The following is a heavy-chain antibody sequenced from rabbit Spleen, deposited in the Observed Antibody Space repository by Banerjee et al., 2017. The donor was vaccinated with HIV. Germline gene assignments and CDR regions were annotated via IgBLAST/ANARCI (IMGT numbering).Heavy chain of an antibody. CDR1: GFSFSDRDV. V-gene: IGHV1S45*01. CDR3: ARDLTSIIGWNFNL. D-gene: IGHD1-1*01. CDR2: INTATGKP. J-gene: IGHJ4*01. Sequence: QEQLEESGGGLVKPEGSLTLTCKASGFSFSDRDVMCWVRQAPGNGLQWIACINTATGKPVYATWAKGRFTISRTSSTTVTLQMTSLTAADTATYFCARDLTSIIGWNFNLWGQGTLVTVS.